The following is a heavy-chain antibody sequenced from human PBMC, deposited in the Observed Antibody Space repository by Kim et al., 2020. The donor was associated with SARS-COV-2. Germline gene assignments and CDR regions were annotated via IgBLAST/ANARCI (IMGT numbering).Heavy chain of an antibody. CDR1: GGSISSSSYY. CDR2: IYYSGST. Sequence: SETLSLTCTVSGGSISSSSYYWGWIRQPPGKGLEWIGSIYYSGSTYYNPSLKSRVTISVDTSKNQFSLKLSSVTAADTAVYYCASAPYSSSSYNWFDPWGQGTLVTVSS. CDR3: ASAPYSSSSYNWFDP. V-gene: IGHV4-39*01. J-gene: IGHJ5*02. D-gene: IGHD6-13*01.